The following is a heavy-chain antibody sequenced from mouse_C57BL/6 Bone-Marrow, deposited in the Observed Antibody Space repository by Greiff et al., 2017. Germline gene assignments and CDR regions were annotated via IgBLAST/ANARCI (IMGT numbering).Heavy chain of an antibody. CDR1: GFTFSDYG. V-gene: IGHV5-17*01. Sequence: VQLKESGGGLVKPGGSLKLSCAASGFTFSDYGMHWVRQAPEKGLEWVAYISSGSSTIYYAGTVKGRFTISRDNATNTLFLQVTSLRSEDTAMYYCARLNAMDYWGQGASVTVSS. J-gene: IGHJ4*01. CDR2: ISSGSSTI. CDR3: ARLNAMDY.